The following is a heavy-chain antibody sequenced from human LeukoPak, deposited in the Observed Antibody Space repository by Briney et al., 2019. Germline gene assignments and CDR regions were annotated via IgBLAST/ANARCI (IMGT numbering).Heavy chain of an antibody. V-gene: IGHV7-4-1*02. Sequence: ASVKVSCKASGYTFTSYAMNWVRQAPGQGREWMGWINTNTGNPTYAQGFTGRFVFSLDTSVSTAYLQISSLKAEDTAVYYCARRIAARPGSYYYYMDVWGKGTTVTVSS. D-gene: IGHD6-6*01. J-gene: IGHJ6*03. CDR1: GYTFTSYA. CDR3: ARRIAARPGSYYYYMDV. CDR2: INTNTGNP.